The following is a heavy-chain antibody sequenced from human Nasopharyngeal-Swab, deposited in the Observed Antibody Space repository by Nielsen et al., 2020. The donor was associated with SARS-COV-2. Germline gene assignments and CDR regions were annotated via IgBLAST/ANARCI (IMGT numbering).Heavy chain of an antibody. D-gene: IGHD3-10*01. CDR2: IWYDGSNK. CDR3: ARDPRGGYYYYGMDV. J-gene: IGHJ6*02. Sequence: GESPKISCAASGFTFSSYGMHWVRQAPGKGLEWVAVIWYDGSNKYYADSVKGRFTISRDNSKNTLYLQMNSLRAEDTAVYYCARDPRGGYYYYGMDVWGQGTTVTVSS. V-gene: IGHV3-33*01. CDR1: GFTFSSYG.